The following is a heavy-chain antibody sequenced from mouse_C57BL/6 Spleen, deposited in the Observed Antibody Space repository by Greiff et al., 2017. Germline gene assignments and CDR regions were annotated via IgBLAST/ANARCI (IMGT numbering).Heavy chain of an antibody. CDR1: GYTFTSYW. CDR2: IHPNSGST. J-gene: IGHJ3*01. CDR3: ARGQRQGNGYSFAY. Sequence: QVQLQQPGAELVKPGASVKLSCKASGYTFTSYWMHWVKQRPGQGLEWIGMIHPNSGSTDYNEKFKSKATLTVDRSCSTAYMQLSSLTSEVSAVYYCARGQRQGNGYSFAYWGQGTLVTVSA. D-gene: IGHD3-2*01. V-gene: IGHV1-64*01.